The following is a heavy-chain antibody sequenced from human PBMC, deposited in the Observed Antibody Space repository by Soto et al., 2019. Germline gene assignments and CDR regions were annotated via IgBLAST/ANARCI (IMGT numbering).Heavy chain of an antibody. D-gene: IGHD3-22*01. Sequence: QVQLQESGPGLVKPSQTLTLTCTISGGSINSGGYYWSWIRQHPGKGLEWLGYISYSGRTYYNPSFTSRVTIPVDTSKNQLTLKLSSVTAADTAVYYCATSDYDSSGYYGGFDYWGQGTLVTVSS. CDR2: ISYSGRT. J-gene: IGHJ4*02. V-gene: IGHV4-31*03. CDR1: GGSINSGGYY. CDR3: ATSDYDSSGYYGGFDY.